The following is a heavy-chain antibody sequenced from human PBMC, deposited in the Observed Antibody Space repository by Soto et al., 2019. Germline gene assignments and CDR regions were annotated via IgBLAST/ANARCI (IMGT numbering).Heavy chain of an antibody. CDR1: GFTFTSSA. CDR3: AAPITMVRGVIWAFDI. J-gene: IGHJ3*02. V-gene: IGHV1-58*01. CDR2: IVVGSGNT. D-gene: IGHD3-10*01. Sequence: SVKVSCKASGFTFTSSAVQWVRQARGQRLEWIGWIVVGSGNTNYAQKFQERVTITRDMSTSTAYMELSSLRSEDTAVYYCAAPITMVRGVIWAFDIWGQGTMVTVSS.